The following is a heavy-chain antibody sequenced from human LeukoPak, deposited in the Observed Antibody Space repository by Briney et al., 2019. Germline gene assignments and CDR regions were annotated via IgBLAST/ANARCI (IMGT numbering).Heavy chain of an antibody. CDR1: GGSFSGYY. CDR2: INHSGST. D-gene: IGHD3-16*01. Sequence: PSETLSLTCAVYGGSFSGYYWSWIRQPPGKGLEWIGEINHSGSTNYNPSLKSRVTISVDTSKNQISLKLSSVTAADTAVYYCAREGGWFDPWGQGTLVTVSS. V-gene: IGHV4-34*01. CDR3: AREGGWFDP. J-gene: IGHJ5*02.